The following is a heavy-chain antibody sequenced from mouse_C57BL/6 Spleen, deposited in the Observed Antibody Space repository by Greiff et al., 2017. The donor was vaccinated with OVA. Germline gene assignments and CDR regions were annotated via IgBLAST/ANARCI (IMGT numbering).Heavy chain of an antibody. J-gene: IGHJ2*01. CDR3: ARDYFDY. V-gene: IGHV1-4*01. CDR2: INPSSGYS. Sequence: QVHVKQSGAELARPGASVKMSCKASGYTFTSYTMHWVKQRPGQGLEWIGYINPSSGYSKYNQKFKDKATLTADKSSSTAYMQLSSLTSEDSAVYYCARDYFDYWGQGTTLTVSS. CDR1: GYTFTSYT.